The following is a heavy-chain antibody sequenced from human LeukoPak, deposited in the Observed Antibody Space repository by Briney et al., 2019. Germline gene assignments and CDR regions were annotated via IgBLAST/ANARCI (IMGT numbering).Heavy chain of an antibody. J-gene: IGHJ4*02. D-gene: IGHD2-2*01. CDR2: ISGIGGIT. Sequence: GGSLRLSSAASGFTFSTYGMSWVRQAPGKGLEWVSAISGIGGITNYVDSVKGRFTISRDNSKSTLYLQMNSLRAEDTAIYYCAKKRYCTSNICSFDCWRQRTLVTVSS. CDR1: GFTFSTYG. V-gene: IGHV3-23*01. CDR3: AKKRYCTSNICSFDC.